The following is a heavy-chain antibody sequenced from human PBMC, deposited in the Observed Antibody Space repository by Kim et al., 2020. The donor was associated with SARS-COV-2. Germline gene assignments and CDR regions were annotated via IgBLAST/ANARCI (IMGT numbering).Heavy chain of an antibody. D-gene: IGHD6-13*01. V-gene: IGHV3-30*01. CDR2: NK. CDR3: AGGRIAAVDY. J-gene: IGHJ4*02. Sequence: NKYYADSVKGRFTISRDNSKNTLYLQMNSLRAEDTAVYYCAGGRIAAVDYWGQGTLVTVSS.